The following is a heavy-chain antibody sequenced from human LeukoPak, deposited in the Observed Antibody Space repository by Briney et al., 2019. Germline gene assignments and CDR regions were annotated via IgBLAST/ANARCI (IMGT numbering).Heavy chain of an antibody. CDR3: AKGYSSSYLRNAFDI. V-gene: IGHV3-23*01. J-gene: IGHJ3*02. CDR2: ISGSGGRI. D-gene: IGHD2-15*01. Sequence: PGGSLRLSCAGSGFIFSGYAMTWVRQAPGKGLEWVSVISGSGGRIYYADSVKGRFTISRDNSKNTLYLQMNSLRAEDTAVYYCAKGYSSSYLRNAFDIWGQGTMVTVSS. CDR1: GFIFSGYA.